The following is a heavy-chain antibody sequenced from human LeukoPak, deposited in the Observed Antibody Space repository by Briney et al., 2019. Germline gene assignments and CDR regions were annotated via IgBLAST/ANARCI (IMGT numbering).Heavy chain of an antibody. V-gene: IGHV4-39*07. D-gene: IGHD4-17*01. Sequence: SETLSLTCTVSGGSIRSSYYYWGWIRQPPGKGLEWIGSIYDSGSTNYNPSLKSRVTISVDKSKNQFSLKLSSVTAADTAVYYCARVDYGDYKGFDYWGQGTLVTVSS. J-gene: IGHJ4*02. CDR1: GGSIRSSYYY. CDR2: IYDSGST. CDR3: ARVDYGDYKGFDY.